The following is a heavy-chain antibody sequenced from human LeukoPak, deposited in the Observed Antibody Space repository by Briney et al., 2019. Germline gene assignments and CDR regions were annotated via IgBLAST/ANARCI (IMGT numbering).Heavy chain of an antibody. J-gene: IGHJ4*02. Sequence: PGGTLRLSCAASGFTFSSYGMSWVRQAPGKGLEWGSAISGSGGSTYYADSVKGRFTISRDNSKNTLYLQMNSLRAEDTAVYYCAKGPYSSSWLIIGYWGQGTLVTVSS. CDR1: GFTFSSYG. CDR2: ISGSGGST. CDR3: AKGPYSSSWLIIGY. D-gene: IGHD6-13*01. V-gene: IGHV3-23*01.